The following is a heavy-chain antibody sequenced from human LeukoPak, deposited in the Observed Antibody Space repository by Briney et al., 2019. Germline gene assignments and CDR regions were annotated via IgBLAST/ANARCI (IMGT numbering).Heavy chain of an antibody. V-gene: IGHV4-39*01. CDR2: IYYTRST. CDR1: GGSISSSSYY. CDR3: ARGVTMIVVVIHDWYFDL. J-gene: IGHJ2*01. Sequence: PSETLSLTCTVSGGSISSSSYYWGWSRQPPGKGLEWIGSIYYTRSTYYNPSLKSRVAISVETSKNQFSLKLTSVTAADTAVYYCARGVTMIVVVIHDWYFDLWGRGTLVTVSS. D-gene: IGHD3-22*01.